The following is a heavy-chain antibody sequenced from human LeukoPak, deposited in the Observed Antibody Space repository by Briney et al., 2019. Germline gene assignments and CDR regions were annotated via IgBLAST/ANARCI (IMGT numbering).Heavy chain of an antibody. CDR1: GFTFSSYA. D-gene: IGHD3-10*01. CDR3: ARDPIARFGELLLDY. CDR2: ISGSGGST. Sequence: GGSLRLSCAASGFTFSSYAMSWVRQAPGKGLEWVSAISGSGGSTYYADSVKGRFTISRDNSKNTLYLQMNSLRAEDTAVYYCARDPIARFGELLLDYWGQGTLVTVSS. J-gene: IGHJ4*02. V-gene: IGHV3-23*01.